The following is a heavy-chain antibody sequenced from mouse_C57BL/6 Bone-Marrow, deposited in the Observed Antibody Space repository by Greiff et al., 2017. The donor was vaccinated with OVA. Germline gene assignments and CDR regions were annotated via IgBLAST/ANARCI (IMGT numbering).Heavy chain of an antibody. Sequence: EVQLQQSGTVLARPGASVKMSCKTSGYTFTSYWMHWVKQRPGQGLEWIGAIYPGNSDTSYNQKFKGKAKLTAVTSARTAYMELSSLTNEDSAVYYCTRLTGTPYYFDYWGQGTTLTVSS. CDR2: IYPGNSDT. CDR1: GYTFTSYW. J-gene: IGHJ2*01. V-gene: IGHV1-5*01. CDR3: TRLTGTPYYFDY. D-gene: IGHD4-1*01.